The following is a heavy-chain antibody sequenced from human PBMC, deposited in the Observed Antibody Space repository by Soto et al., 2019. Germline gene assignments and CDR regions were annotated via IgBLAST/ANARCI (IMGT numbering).Heavy chain of an antibody. J-gene: IGHJ4*02. CDR2: ISYDGSNK. Sequence: GGSLRLSCAASGFTFSSYAMHWVRQAPGKGLEWVAVISYDGSNKYYADSVKGRFTISRDNSKNTLYLQMNSLRAEDTAVYYCARDTGGTTPALVWGQGTLVTVSS. CDR1: GFTFSSYA. CDR3: ARDTGGTTPALV. D-gene: IGHD7-27*01. V-gene: IGHV3-30-3*01.